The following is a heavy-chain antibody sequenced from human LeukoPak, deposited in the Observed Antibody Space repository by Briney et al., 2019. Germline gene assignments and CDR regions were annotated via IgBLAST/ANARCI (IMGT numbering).Heavy chain of an antibody. J-gene: IGHJ3*02. Sequence: SETLSLTCTVSGGSISSGGYYWSWIRQHPGKGLEWIGYIYYSGSTYYNPSLESRVTISVDTSKNQFSLKLSSVTAADTAVYYCARDDLSYGSGAGGYAFDIWGQGTMVTVSS. CDR1: GGSISSGGYY. V-gene: IGHV4-31*03. CDR2: IYYSGST. D-gene: IGHD3-10*01. CDR3: ARDDLSYGSGAGGYAFDI.